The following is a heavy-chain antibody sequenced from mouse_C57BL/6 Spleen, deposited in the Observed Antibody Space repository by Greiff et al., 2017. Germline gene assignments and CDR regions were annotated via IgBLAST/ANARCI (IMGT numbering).Heavy chain of an antibody. V-gene: IGHV1-50*01. J-gene: IGHJ3*01. Sequence: QVQLQQPGAELVKPGASVKLSCKASGYTFTSYWMQWVKQRPGQGLEWIGEIDPSDSYTNYNQKFKGKATLTADTSSSTAYMQLSSLTSEDSAVYYCARGYYSNYEGFAYWGQGTLVTVSA. D-gene: IGHD2-5*01. CDR3: ARGYYSNYEGFAY. CDR1: GYTFTSYW. CDR2: IDPSDSYT.